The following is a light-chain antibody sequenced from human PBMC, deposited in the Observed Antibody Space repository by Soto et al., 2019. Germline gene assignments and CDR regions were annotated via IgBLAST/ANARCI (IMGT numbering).Light chain of an antibody. CDR2: AAS. V-gene: IGKV1-39*01. J-gene: IGKJ5*01. Sequence: DIQMPQSPSSLSASVEDRVIITCRASQSISSYLNWYHQKPGKAPKLLIYAASSLQSGVPSRFSGSGSGTDFTLTISSLQPEDFATYYCQQSYSTTITFGQGTRLEI. CDR3: QQSYSTTIT. CDR1: QSISSY.